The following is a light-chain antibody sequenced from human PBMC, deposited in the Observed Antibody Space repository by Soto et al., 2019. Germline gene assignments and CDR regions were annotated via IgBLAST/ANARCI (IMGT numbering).Light chain of an antibody. CDR2: GAS. CDR3: QQYSNWPLT. J-gene: IGKJ4*01. Sequence: EIVMTQSPATLYVSPGERTTLSCTASQSVSSNLAWYQQKPGQAPRLLIYGASTRATGIPARFSGSGSGTEFTLTISSLQSEDFAIYYCQQYSNWPLTFGGGTKVEIK. CDR1: QSVSSN. V-gene: IGKV3-15*01.